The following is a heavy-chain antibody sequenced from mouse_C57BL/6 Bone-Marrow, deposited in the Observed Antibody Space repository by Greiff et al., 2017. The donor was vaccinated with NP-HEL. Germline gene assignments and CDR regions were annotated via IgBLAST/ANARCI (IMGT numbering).Heavy chain of an antibody. D-gene: IGHD1-1*01. V-gene: IGHV5-17*01. CDR2: ISSGSSTI. CDR3: ARSSYEGAMDY. CDR1: GFTFSDYG. Sequence: EVQVVESGGGLVKPGGSLKLSCAASGFTFSDYGMHWVRQAPEKGLEWVAYISSGSSTIYYADTVKGRFTISRDNANNTLFLQMTSLGSEDTAMYCCARSSYEGAMDYWGQGTSVTVSS. J-gene: IGHJ4*01.